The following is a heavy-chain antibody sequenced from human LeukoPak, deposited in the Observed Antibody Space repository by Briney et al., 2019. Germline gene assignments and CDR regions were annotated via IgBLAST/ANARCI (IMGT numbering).Heavy chain of an antibody. CDR3: ARSPDSSGNWDAFDI. Sequence: SETLSLTCTVSGGSISGYYWSWIRQPPGKGLEWLGYISYSGSADYNPSLKSRVTISVDTSKNKFSLKLTSVTAADTAVYYCARSPDSSGNWDAFDIWGQGTMVTVSS. J-gene: IGHJ3*02. CDR1: GGSISGYY. D-gene: IGHD3-22*01. CDR2: ISYSGSA. V-gene: IGHV4-59*08.